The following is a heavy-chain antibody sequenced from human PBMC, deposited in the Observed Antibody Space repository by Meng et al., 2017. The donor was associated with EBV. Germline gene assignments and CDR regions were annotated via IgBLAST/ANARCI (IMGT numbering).Heavy chain of an antibody. D-gene: IGHD6-13*01. CDR3: AHRRDEYSSSWYGWFDP. CDR2: IYWDDDK. J-gene: IGHJ5*02. V-gene: IGHV2-5*02. Sequence: ITLKGAGPTLVKPTPTLTLTGTFSGFSLSTSGVGVGWIRQPPGKALERLALIYWDDDKRYSPSLKSRLTITKDTSKNQVVLTMTNMDPVDTATYYCAHRRDEYSSSWYGWFDPWGQGTLVTVSS. CDR1: GFSLSTSGVG.